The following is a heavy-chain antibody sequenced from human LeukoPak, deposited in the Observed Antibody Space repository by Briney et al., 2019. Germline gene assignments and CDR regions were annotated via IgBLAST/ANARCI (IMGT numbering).Heavy chain of an antibody. D-gene: IGHD6-19*01. V-gene: IGHV4-4*02. CDR2: IYHSGST. J-gene: IGHJ4*02. CDR1: GGSISSSNW. Sequence: SGTLSLTCAVSGGSISSSNWWSWVRPPPEKGLEWIGEIYHSGSTNYNPSLKSRVTISVDKSKNQFSLKLSSVTAADTAVYYCARAFSVSSGWYFDYWGQGTLVTVSS. CDR3: ARAFSVSSGWYFDY.